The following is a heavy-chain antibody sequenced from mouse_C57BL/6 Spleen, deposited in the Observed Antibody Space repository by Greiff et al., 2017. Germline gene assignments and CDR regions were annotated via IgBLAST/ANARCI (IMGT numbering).Heavy chain of an antibody. D-gene: IGHD1-1*01. J-gene: IGHJ2*01. CDR3: TDGSSLDY. CDR2: IDPENGDT. Sequence: VQLQQSGAELVRPGASVKLSCTASGFNIKDDYMHWVKQRPEQGLEWIGWIDPENGDTEYASKFQGKAPITADTSSNTAYLQLSSLTSEDTAVYYCTDGSSLDYWGQGTTLTVSS. CDR1: GFNIKDDY. V-gene: IGHV14-4*01.